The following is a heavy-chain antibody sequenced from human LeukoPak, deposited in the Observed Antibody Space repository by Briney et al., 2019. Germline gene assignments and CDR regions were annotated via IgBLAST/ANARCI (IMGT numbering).Heavy chain of an antibody. V-gene: IGHV4-34*01. Sequence: SETLSLTCAVYGGSFSSYYWSWIRQPPGKGLEWIGEINHSGSTNYNPSLKSRVTISVDTSKNQFSLKLSSVTAADTAVYYCARGFSNILTDYPPGNWFDPWGQGTLVTVSS. D-gene: IGHD3-9*01. CDR2: INHSGST. CDR1: GGSFSSYY. CDR3: ARGFSNILTDYPPGNWFDP. J-gene: IGHJ5*02.